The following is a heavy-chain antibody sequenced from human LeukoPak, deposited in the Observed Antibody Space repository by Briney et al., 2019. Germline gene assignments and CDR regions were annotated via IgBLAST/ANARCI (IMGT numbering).Heavy chain of an antibody. D-gene: IGHD3-3*01. V-gene: IGHV3-48*03. Sequence: GGSLRLSCAASGFTFSSYEMNWVRQAPGKGLEWVSYISSSGSTIYYADSVKGRFTISRDNSKNTLYLQMNSLRAEDTAVYYCAKAGDFGVVTYFDYWGQGTLVTVSS. CDR3: AKAGDFGVVTYFDY. CDR2: ISSSGSTI. J-gene: IGHJ4*02. CDR1: GFTFSSYE.